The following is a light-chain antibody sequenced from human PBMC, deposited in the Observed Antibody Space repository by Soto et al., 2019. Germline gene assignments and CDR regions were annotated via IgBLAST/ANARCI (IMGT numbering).Light chain of an antibody. J-gene: IGKJ5*01. Sequence: EIVMTQSPATLSVSPGERAILSCRAGQSVSTNLAWYQQKPGQAPRLLIYGASTRATGVPDRFSGSGSGTEFTLTISSLQSEDFAVYYCQQYNKWPPTFGQGTRLE. CDR3: QQYNKWPPT. CDR2: GAS. V-gene: IGKV3-15*01. CDR1: QSVSTN.